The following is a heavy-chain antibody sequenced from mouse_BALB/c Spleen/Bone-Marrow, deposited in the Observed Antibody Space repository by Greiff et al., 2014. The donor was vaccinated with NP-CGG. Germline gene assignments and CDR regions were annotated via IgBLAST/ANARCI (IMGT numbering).Heavy chain of an antibody. D-gene: IGHD1-1*01. CDR2: INPSTGYT. V-gene: IGHV1-7*01. J-gene: IGHJ4*01. CDR1: GYTFTSYW. CDR3: ARQITTVDYAMDY. Sequence: QVQLQQSGAELAKPGASVKMSCKASGYTFTSYWMHWVKQRPGQGLEWIGYINPSTGYTEYNQKFKDKATLTADKSSSTAYMQLSSLTSEDSAVYYCARQITTVDYAMDYWGQGTSVPVSS.